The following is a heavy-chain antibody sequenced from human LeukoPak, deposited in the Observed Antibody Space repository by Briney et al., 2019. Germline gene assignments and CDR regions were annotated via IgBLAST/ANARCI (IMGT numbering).Heavy chain of an antibody. J-gene: IGHJ6*03. CDR3: AKGGGYEAQYYYYYLDV. V-gene: IGHV3-30*02. CDR2: IRYDGSNK. Sequence: GGSLRLSCAASGFTFSSYGMHWVRQAPGKGLEWVAFIRYDGSNKYYADSVKGRFTISSDNSKNTLYLQMKSLRAEDTAVYYCAKGGGYEAQYYYYYLDVWGKGTTVTISS. CDR1: GFTFSSYG. D-gene: IGHD5-12*01.